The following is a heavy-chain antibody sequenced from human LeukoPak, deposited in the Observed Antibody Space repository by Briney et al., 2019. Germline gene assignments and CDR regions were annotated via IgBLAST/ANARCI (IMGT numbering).Heavy chain of an antibody. Sequence: SETLSLTCTVSGGSITSGSYYWSWIRQPAGKGLEWIGRIHYSGDAYYNPSLKSRVTISVDTSNNQFSLKLNSVTAADTAVYYCARDSCSGGSCYDYWGQGTLVTVSS. J-gene: IGHJ4*02. CDR3: ARDSCSGGSCYDY. CDR2: IHYSGDA. V-gene: IGHV4-61*10. CDR1: GGSITSGSYY. D-gene: IGHD2-15*01.